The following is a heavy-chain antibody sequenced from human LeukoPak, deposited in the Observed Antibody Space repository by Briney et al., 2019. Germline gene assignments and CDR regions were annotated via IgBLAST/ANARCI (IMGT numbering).Heavy chain of an antibody. V-gene: IGHV4-34*01. Sequence: SSETLSLTCAVYGGSFSGYYWSWIRQPPGKGLEWIGEINHSGSTNYNPSLKSRVTISVDRSKNQFSLKLSSVTAADTAVYYCARESCSSTSCYNNWFDPWGQGTLVTVSS. CDR2: INHSGST. CDR3: ARESCSSTSCYNNWFDP. D-gene: IGHD2-2*01. CDR1: GGSFSGYY. J-gene: IGHJ5*02.